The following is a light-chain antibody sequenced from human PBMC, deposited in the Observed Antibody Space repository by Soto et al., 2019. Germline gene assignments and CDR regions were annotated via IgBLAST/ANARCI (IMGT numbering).Light chain of an antibody. CDR3: NSYTSNNTYV. J-gene: IGLJ1*01. V-gene: IGLV2-14*02. Sequence: QSVLTQPASVSGSPGESITISCTGTRSDIGSYNSIAWYQQHPGKAPRVMIFEVTKRPSGISNRFSGSKSGSTASLTISGLRAEDEADYYCNSYTSNNTYVFGTGTKLTVL. CDR2: EVT. CDR1: RSDIGSYNS.